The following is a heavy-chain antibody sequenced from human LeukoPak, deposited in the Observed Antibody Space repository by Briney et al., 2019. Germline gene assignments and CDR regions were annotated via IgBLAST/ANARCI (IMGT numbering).Heavy chain of an antibody. CDR3: ARAVYGDYSNFDY. Sequence: GGSLRLSCAASRFTFSTYSMNWVRQAPGKGLEWVSSISNGSSYIYYADSVKGRFTISRDNAKNSLYLQMNSLRAEDTAVYYCARAVYGDYSNFDYWGQGTLVTVSS. J-gene: IGHJ4*02. CDR2: ISNGSSYI. D-gene: IGHD4-17*01. CDR1: RFTFSTYS. V-gene: IGHV3-21*01.